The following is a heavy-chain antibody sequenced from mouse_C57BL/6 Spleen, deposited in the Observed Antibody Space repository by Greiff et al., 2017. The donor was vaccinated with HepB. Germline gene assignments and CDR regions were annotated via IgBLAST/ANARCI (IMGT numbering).Heavy chain of an antibody. CDR2: TDPANGNT. J-gene: IGHJ2*01. D-gene: IGHD2-4*01. CDR1: GYNIKDIY. Sequence: EVQLQQSGAELVKPAASLKLSCTASGYNIKDIYIHWVKQSPEKGLERIRRTDPANGNTKYDPKFQGKATITADTSSNTAYLQLSSLTSEDTAVYYCRLSTINAWGVGTTHTVSS. CDR3: RLSTINA. V-gene: IGHV14-3*02.